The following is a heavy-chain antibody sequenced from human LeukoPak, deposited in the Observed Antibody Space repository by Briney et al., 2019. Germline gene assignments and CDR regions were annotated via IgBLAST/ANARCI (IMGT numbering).Heavy chain of an antibody. CDR1: VGAFSGYY. CDR3: ARLPIYYGSGSYRYYFDY. V-gene: IGHV4-34*01. D-gene: IGHD3-10*01. J-gene: IGHJ4*02. CDR2: INHIGRT. Sequence: SETLSLTCGVYVGAFSGYYWGWIRQPPGKGLEWSGGINHIGRTNYKPSLKSRLTISVDTSKNQFSLKLSSVTAADTAMYYCARLPIYYGSGSYRYYFDYWGQGTLVTASS.